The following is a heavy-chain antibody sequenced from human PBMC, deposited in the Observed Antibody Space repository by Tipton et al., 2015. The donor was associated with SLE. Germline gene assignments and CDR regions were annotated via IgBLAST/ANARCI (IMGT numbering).Heavy chain of an antibody. Sequence: RSLRLSCVASGFSFDDYAMHWVRQAPGKGLEWVSGLSWKSGNIGYAVSVKGRFTISRDNAKNSLYLQLDSLRPEDTALYYCVKDMRAIQEADYGLDVWGHGTTVIVSS. CDR3: VKDMRAIQEADYGLDV. CDR1: GFSFDDYA. CDR2: LSWKSGNI. V-gene: IGHV3-9*01. D-gene: IGHD1-1*01. J-gene: IGHJ6*02.